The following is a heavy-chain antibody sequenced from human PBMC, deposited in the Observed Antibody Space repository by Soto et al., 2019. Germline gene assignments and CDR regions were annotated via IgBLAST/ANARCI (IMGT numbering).Heavy chain of an antibody. CDR2: IIHFLGVT. D-gene: IGHD3-10*01. J-gene: IGHJ4*02. CDR3: ARDWEISVSTWSFGGF. Sequence: QVQLVQSGAEVKKPGSSVKVSCKASGGTFSPYPINWVRQAPGQGLEWMGRIIHFLGVTNYAQKFQARVTITADKSTSTAYMELSGLRLEDTAVYYCARDWEISVSTWSFGGFWGRGTLVTVSS. CDR1: GGTFSPYP. V-gene: IGHV1-69*04.